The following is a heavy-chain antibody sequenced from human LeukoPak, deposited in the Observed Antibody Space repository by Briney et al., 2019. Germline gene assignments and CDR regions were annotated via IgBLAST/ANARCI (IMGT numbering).Heavy chain of an antibody. D-gene: IGHD4-17*01. CDR3: ARERGDPTGDY. CDR1: GFTFSIYS. Sequence: PGGSLRLSCAASGFTFSIYSMNWVRQAPGKGLEWVSSISSSSSYIYYADSAKGRFTISRDNAKNSLYLQMNSLRAEDTAVYYCARERGDPTGDYWGQGTLVTVSS. V-gene: IGHV3-21*01. CDR2: ISSSSSYI. J-gene: IGHJ4*02.